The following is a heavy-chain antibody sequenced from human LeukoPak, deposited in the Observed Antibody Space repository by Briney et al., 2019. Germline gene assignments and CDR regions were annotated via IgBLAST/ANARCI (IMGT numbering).Heavy chain of an antibody. CDR2: IRYDGSNK. CDR3: ARAYVLRFLEWLSPYHTYYYYYMDV. J-gene: IGHJ6*03. CDR1: GFTFSYNG. V-gene: IGHV3-30*02. Sequence: PGGSLRLSCVASGFTFSYNGMHWVRQAPGKGLEWVAFIRYDGSNKYYADSVKDRFTISRDNSKNTLYLQMNSLRDEDTAVYYCARAYVLRFLEWLSPYHTYYYYYMDVWGKGTTVTVSS. D-gene: IGHD3-3*01.